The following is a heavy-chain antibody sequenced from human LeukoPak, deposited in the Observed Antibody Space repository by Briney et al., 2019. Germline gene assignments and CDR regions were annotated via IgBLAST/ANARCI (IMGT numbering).Heavy chain of an antibody. J-gene: IGHJ1*01. Sequence: GESLKISCTGSGYNFTNYWIGWVRQMPGKGLACMGIIYPGDSDIRYSPSFQGQVIISADKSISTTYLQWSSLKASDSGIYYCARSDSGGAARGIQYWGQGTLITVTS. D-gene: IGHD3-22*01. CDR2: IYPGDSDI. V-gene: IGHV5-51*01. CDR1: GYNFTNYW. CDR3: ARSDSGGAARGIQY.